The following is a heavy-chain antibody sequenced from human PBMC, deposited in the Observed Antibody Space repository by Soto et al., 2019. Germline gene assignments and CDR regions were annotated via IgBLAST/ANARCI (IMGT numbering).Heavy chain of an antibody. Sequence: QLLQSGAEVKKPGASVKVTCKASGYTFRNFGISWVRQAPGQGLEWMGWISAYNANANYAQKFQGRLTMNADTSTSTAYMELRSLRSDDTAVYYCARENSYFDYWGQGTLVTVSS. CDR1: GYTFRNFG. CDR2: ISAYNANA. J-gene: IGHJ4*02. CDR3: ARENSYFDY. V-gene: IGHV1-18*01.